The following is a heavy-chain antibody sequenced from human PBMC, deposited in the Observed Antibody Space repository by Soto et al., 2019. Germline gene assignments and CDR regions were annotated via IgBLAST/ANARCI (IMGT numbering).Heavy chain of an antibody. D-gene: IGHD5-12*01. CDR2: IYYSGNT. J-gene: IGHJ4*02. CDR1: GGSIGSGGYY. CDR3: ARGYSGYPVKFDY. Sequence: PSETLSLTCTVSGGSIGSGGYYWNWIRQHPGKGLEWIGYIYYSGNTYYNPSLKSRVSLSVDTSKNQFSLKLTSMTAADTAMYYCARGYSGYPVKFDYWGQGTLVTVSS. V-gene: IGHV4-31*03.